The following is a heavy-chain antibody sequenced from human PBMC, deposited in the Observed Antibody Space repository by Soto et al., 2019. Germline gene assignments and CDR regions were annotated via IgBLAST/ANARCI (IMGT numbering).Heavy chain of an antibody. CDR3: TASSWTGCGLDF. D-gene: IGHD6-13*01. CDR1: GYTFTSWD. CDR2: MNPRSGNT. Sequence: ASVKVSCKASGYTFTSWDVYWVRQAAGQGLEWMGYMNPRSGNTGYEQKFQGRVTMTRDTSISTAYMELSSLTSDDTAVYYCTASSWTGCGLDFWGKGAPVPVS. V-gene: IGHV1-8*01. J-gene: IGHJ4*01.